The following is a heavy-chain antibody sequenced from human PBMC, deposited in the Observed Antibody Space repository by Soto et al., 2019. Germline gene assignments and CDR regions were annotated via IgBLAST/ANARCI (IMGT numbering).Heavy chain of an antibody. J-gene: IGHJ5*02. CDR2: ISSSGSTI. V-gene: IGHV3-48*03. CDR1: GFTFSSYE. CDR3: ARLSYCSSSSCYDNWFDP. Sequence: GGSLRLSCAASGFTFSSYEMNWVRQAPGKGLEWVSYISSSGSTIYYADSVKGRFTISRDNAKNSLYLQMNSLRAEDTAVYYCARLSYCSSSSCYDNWFDPCGQGTLVTVYS. D-gene: IGHD2-2*01.